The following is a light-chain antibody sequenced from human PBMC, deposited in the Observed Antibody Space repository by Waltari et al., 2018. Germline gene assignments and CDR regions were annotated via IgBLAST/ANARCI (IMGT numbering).Light chain of an antibody. J-gene: IGKJ1*01. Sequence: DIVLTQSPGTLSLSPGERATLFCRASQSLTRALAWYQQKPGQAPSLLIYGTSSRATGIPDRFSGSGSGTDFSLTSSRLEHEDFAVYYCQHYVRLPATFGQGTKVEI. V-gene: IGKV3-20*01. CDR1: QSLTRA. CDR3: QHYVRLPAT. CDR2: GTS.